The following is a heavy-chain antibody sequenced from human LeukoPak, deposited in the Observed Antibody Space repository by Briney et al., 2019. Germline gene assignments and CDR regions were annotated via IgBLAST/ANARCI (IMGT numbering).Heavy chain of an antibody. CDR1: GYSFTSYW. CDR2: IYPGDPDT. V-gene: IGHV5-51*01. CDR3: ARLRARRGGAFDY. J-gene: IGHJ4*02. D-gene: IGHD6-6*01. Sequence: VESLKISCKGSGYSFTSYWIGWVRQMPGKGLEWMGIIYPGDPDTRYSPSFQGQVTISADKSISTAYLQWSSLKASDTAMYYCARLRARRGGAFDYWGQGTLVTVSS.